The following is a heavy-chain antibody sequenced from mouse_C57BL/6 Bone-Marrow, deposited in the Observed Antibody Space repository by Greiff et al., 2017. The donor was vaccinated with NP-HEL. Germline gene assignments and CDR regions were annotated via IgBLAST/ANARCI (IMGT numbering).Heavy chain of an antibody. Sequence: QVQLQQSGAELARPGASVKLSCKASGYTFTSYGISWVKQRTGQGLEWIGEIYPRSGNTYYNEKFKGKATLTADKSSSTAYMELRSLTSEDSAVYFCARCLGRWCAYWGQGTLVTVSA. D-gene: IGHD4-1*01. J-gene: IGHJ3*01. CDR2: IYPRSGNT. CDR1: GYTFTSYG. V-gene: IGHV1-81*01. CDR3: ARCLGRWCAY.